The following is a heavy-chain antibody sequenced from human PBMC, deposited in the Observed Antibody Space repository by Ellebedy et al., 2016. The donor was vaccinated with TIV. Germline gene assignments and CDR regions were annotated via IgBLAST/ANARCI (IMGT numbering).Heavy chain of an antibody. V-gene: IGHV4-59*08. CDR3: ARGTDWFDP. CDR1: GGSITSYY. CDR2: IFSSGNT. J-gene: IGHJ5*02. Sequence: SETLSLXXTVSGGSITSYYWSWIRQLPGKGLEWIGFIFSSGNTNYNPSLKSRLTVSVDMSKNQFSLHLRSVTAADSAVYYCARGTDWFDPWGSGILVTVSS.